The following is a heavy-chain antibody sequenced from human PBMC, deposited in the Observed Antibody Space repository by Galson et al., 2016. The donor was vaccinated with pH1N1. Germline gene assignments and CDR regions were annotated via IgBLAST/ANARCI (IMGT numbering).Heavy chain of an antibody. D-gene: IGHD5-12*01. CDR2: IYWDDDK. V-gene: IGHV2-5*02. CDR3: AHAEGGGYDSEGIFYYFYGMDV. CDR1: GFSLSTSGVG. Sequence: PALVKPTQTLTLTCTFSGFSLSTSGVGVGWIRQPPGKALEWLALIYWDDDKSYSPSLKSRLTITKDTSKNQVVLTMTNMDPLDTATYYCAHAEGGGYDSEGIFYYFYGMDVWGQGTTVTVSS. J-gene: IGHJ6*02.